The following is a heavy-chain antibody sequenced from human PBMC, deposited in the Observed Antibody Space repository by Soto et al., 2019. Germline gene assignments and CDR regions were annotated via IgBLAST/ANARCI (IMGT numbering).Heavy chain of an antibody. CDR2: IWYDGSYK. CDR1: GFTFSNYD. CDR3: ATFSSPDS. Sequence: QVQLVESGGGVVQPGRSLRLSCAASGFTFSNYDIHWVRQAPGKGLEWVAVIWYDGSYKFYADSVKGRFIISRDNSKNTLYLQMNSLRAEDTAVYHCATFSSPDSWGQGTLVTVSS. V-gene: IGHV3-33*01. J-gene: IGHJ4*02. D-gene: IGHD6-19*01.